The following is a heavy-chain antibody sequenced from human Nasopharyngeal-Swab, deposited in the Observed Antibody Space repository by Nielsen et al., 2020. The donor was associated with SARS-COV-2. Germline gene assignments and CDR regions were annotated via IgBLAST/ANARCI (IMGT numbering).Heavy chain of an antibody. D-gene: IGHD3-22*01. CDR1: GFTFSSYA. J-gene: IGHJ3*02. CDR2: ISYDGSNK. CDR3: ARDRGTYYYDSSGYYLDAFDI. Sequence: GGSLSLSCAASGFTFSSYAMHWVRQAPGKGLEWVAFISYDGSNKYYADSVKGRFTISRDNSKNTLYLQMNSLRAEDTAVYYCARDRGTYYYDSSGYYLDAFDIWGQGTMVTVSS. V-gene: IGHV3-30-3*01.